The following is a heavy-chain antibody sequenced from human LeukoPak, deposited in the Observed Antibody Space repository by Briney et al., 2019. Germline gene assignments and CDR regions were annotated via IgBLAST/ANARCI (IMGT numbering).Heavy chain of an antibody. CDR3: AIGPYCSGGSCYSFFDY. CDR2: IIPIFGTA. CDR1: GGTFSSYA. Sequence: GASVKVSCRASGGTFSSYAISWVRQAPGQGLEWMGGIIPIFGTANYAQKFQGRVTITADESTSTAYMELSSLRSEDTAVYYCAIGPYCSGGSCYSFFDYWGQGTLVTVSS. V-gene: IGHV1-69*13. J-gene: IGHJ4*02. D-gene: IGHD2-15*01.